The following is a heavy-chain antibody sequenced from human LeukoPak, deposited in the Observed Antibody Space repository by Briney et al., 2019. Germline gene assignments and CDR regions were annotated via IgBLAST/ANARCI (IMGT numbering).Heavy chain of an antibody. J-gene: IGHJ6*02. CDR1: GFTFSSYA. D-gene: IGHD6-6*01. CDR2: ISGSGGST. CDR3: AKGNIAARQDIMDV. V-gene: IGHV3-23*01. Sequence: GGSLRLSCAASGFTFSSYAMSWVGQAPGKGLEWVSLISGSGGSTYYADSVKGRFTIFRDNSKNTLYLQMNSLRVEDTAVYYCAKGNIAARQDIMDVWGQGTTVTVSS.